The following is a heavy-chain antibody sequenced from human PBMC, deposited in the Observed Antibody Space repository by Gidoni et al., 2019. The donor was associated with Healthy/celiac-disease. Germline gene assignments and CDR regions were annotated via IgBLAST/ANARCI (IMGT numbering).Heavy chain of an antibody. J-gene: IGHJ5*02. D-gene: IGHD1-26*01. CDR3: ALFSGSYGSNWFDP. CDR1: GFSLSTSGVG. CDR2: IYWNDDK. V-gene: IGHV2-5*01. Sequence: QITLKESGPTLVKPTQNLTLTCTFSGFSLSTSGVGVGWIRQPPGKALEWLALIYWNDDKRYSPSLKSRLTITKDTSKNQVVLTMTNMDPVDTATYYCALFSGSYGSNWFDPWGQGTLVTVSS.